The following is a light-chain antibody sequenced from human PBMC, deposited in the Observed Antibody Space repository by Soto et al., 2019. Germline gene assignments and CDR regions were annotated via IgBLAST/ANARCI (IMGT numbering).Light chain of an antibody. V-gene: IGKV3-15*01. CDR2: GAS. CDR1: QSVTTN. CDR3: QQYHRWPVT. J-gene: IGKJ4*01. Sequence: EIVMTQSPATLSVSPGERVTFSCRASQSVTTNLAWYRQKPGQAPRLLISGASTGATGIPARFSGSGSGTEFTLTINGLQSEDFAVYYCQQYHRWPVTLGGGTKVDIK.